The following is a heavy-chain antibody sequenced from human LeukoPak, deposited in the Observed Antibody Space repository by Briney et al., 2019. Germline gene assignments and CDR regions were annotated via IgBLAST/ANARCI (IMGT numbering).Heavy chain of an antibody. D-gene: IGHD1-26*01. CDR2: IYYSGST. J-gene: IGHJ6*02. Sequence: SETLSLTCTVSGGSISNYYWSWIRQPPGKGLEWIGYIYYSGSTNYNPSLKSRVTISVDTSKNQFPLKLSPVTAADTAVYYCARVGGTNYYYYGMDVWGQGTTVTVSS. CDR3: ARVGGTNYYYYGMDV. CDR1: GGSISNYY. V-gene: IGHV4-59*01.